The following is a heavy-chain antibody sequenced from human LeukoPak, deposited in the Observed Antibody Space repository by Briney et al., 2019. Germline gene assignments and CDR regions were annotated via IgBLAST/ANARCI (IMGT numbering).Heavy chain of an antibody. V-gene: IGHV4-61*08. CDR3: ARGIRAAAGPWYFDY. J-gene: IGHJ4*02. CDR1: GGSISSGDYY. Sequence: SETLSLTCTVSGGSISSGDYYWSWIRQPPGKGLEWIGYIFYSANTNYNPSLKSRVTISVDTSKNQFSLKLSSVTAADTAVYYCARGIRAAAGPWYFDYWGQGTLVSVSS. CDR2: IFYSANT. D-gene: IGHD6-13*01.